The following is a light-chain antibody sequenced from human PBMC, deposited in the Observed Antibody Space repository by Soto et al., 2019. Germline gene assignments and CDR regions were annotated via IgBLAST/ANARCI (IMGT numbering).Light chain of an antibody. CDR1: QSINSN. CDR2: RAS. V-gene: IGKV3-15*01. CDR3: QQYNNWPRAT. Sequence: VMTQSPATLSLSPGERATLSCRASQSINSNLAWYQQKPGQPPRLIIFRASSRATGLPARFSASGSGTDFNLTISSLXSEDFAVYYCQQYNNWPRATFGGGTKVDIK. J-gene: IGKJ4*01.